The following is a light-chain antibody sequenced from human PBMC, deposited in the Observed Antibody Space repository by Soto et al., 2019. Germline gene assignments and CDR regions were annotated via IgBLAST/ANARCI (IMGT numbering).Light chain of an antibody. V-gene: IGLV2-14*01. CDR3: SSYTSSSVLEV. J-gene: IGLJ2*01. CDR1: SSDIGGSYNY. CDR2: GVS. Sequence: QSALTQPASVSGSPGQSITISCTGTSSDIGGSYNYVSWYQQHPGKAPKLMIYGVSNRPSGVSNRFSGSKSGNTASLTISGLEGEYEADYYCSSYTSSSVLEVFGGGTKLTVL.